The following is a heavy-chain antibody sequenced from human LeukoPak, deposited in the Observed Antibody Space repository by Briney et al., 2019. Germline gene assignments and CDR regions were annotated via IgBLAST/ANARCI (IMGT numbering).Heavy chain of an antibody. D-gene: IGHD1-1*01. CDR1: GGSISSSSYY. Sequence: SETLSLTCTVSGGSISSSSYYWGWIRQPPGKGLEWFVSIYYSGSTYYNPSLKSRVTISVDTSKKAFSLKLSSVTAADTAVYYCVIYQQLGSYHWFDPWGQGTLVTVSS. V-gene: IGHV4-39*01. CDR2: IYYSGST. J-gene: IGHJ5*02. CDR3: VIYQQLGSYHWFDP.